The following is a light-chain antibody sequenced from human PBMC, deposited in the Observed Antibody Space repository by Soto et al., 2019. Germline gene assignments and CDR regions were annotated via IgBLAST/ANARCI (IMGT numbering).Light chain of an antibody. CDR2: DAT. CDR3: QHYDSSPPYT. J-gene: IGKJ2*01. CDR1: QSVTWY. Sequence: EIVLTQSPATLSLSPGERATLSCRASQSVTWYLAWYQQKPGQAPRLLIYDATNRATGIPARFSGSGSGTDFTLTISRLEPEDSAVYYCQHYDSSPPYTFGQGTKLEIK. V-gene: IGKV3-20*01.